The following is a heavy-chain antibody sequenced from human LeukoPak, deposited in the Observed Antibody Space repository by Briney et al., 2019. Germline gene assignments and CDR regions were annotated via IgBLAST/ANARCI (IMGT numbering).Heavy chain of an antibody. Sequence: PSEDLSLTCAVYGGSFSTYYWNWIRQSPRKGLELIGELNHWGSTNSNQPLKSRATILIDTSKNQFSLKLSSVTAADTAVYYCARFPCSGDSCYSGIRAFDIWGQGTMVIVSS. D-gene: IGHD2-15*01. CDR3: ARFPCSGDSCYSGIRAFDI. CDR2: LNHWGST. CDR1: GGSFSTYY. V-gene: IGHV4-34*01. J-gene: IGHJ3*02.